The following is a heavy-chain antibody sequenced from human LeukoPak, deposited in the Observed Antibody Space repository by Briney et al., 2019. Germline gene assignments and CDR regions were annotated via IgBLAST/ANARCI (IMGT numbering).Heavy chain of an antibody. CDR1: GGSISSSSYY. J-gene: IGHJ4*02. CDR2: IYYSGST. CDR3: ARDFRPSGYYFDGGY. V-gene: IGHV4-39*07. Sequence: SETLSLTCTVSGGSISSSSYYWGWIRQPPGKGLEWIGSIYYSGSTYYNPSLKSRVTISVDTSKNQFSLKLSSVTAADTAVYYCARDFRPSGYYFDGGYWGQGTLVTVSS. D-gene: IGHD3-3*01.